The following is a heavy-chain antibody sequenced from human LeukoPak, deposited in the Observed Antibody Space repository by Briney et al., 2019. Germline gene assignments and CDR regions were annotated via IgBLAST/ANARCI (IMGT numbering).Heavy chain of an antibody. J-gene: IGHJ4*02. D-gene: IGHD2-8*01. CDR3: ARLPMVYALYYFDY. CDR2: IYPGDSDT. Sequence: GESLEISCKGSGYSFTSYWIGWVRQMPGKGLEWMGIIYPGDSDTRHSPSFQGQVTISADKSISTAYLQWSSLKASDTAMYYCARLPMVYALYYFDYWGQGTLVTVSS. CDR1: GYSFTSYW. V-gene: IGHV5-51*01.